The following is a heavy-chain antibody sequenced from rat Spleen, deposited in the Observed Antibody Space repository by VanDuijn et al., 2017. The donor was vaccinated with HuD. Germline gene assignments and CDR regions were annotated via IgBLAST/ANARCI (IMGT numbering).Heavy chain of an antibody. V-gene: IGHV5-17*01. CDR1: GFTFSDYA. CDR3: VRYSGKYYGYNFLDY. CDR2: IIYDGGST. D-gene: IGHD1-9*01. J-gene: IGHJ2*01. Sequence: EVQLVESDGGLVQPGRSLKLSCAASGFTFSDYAMAWVRQAPKKGLEWVATIIYDGGSTYYRDSVKGRFTISRHTTEGSLNLEMDSLRSEDTATYYCVRYSGKYYGYNFLDYWGQGVMVTVSS.